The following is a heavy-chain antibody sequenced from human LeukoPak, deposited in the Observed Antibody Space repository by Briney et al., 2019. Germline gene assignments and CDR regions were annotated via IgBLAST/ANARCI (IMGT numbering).Heavy chain of an antibody. J-gene: IGHJ6*03. CDR2: IYYSGST. D-gene: IGHD3-3*01. CDR1: GGSISSSSYY. CDR3: ARQIYYYYYMDV. V-gene: IGHV4-39*07. Sequence: SETLSLTCTVSGGSISSSSYYWGWIRQPPGKGLEWIGSIYYSGSTYYNPSLKSRVTISVDTSKNQFSLKLSSVTAADTAVYYCARQIYYYYYMDVWGKGTTDTVSS.